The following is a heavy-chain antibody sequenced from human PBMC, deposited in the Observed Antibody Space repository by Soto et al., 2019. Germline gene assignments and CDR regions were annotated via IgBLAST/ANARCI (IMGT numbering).Heavy chain of an antibody. V-gene: IGHV3-74*01. CDR1: GFTFSSYW. J-gene: IGHJ6*03. Sequence: ELQLVESGGGLVQPGGSLRLSCAASGFTFSSYWMHWVRQAPGEGLIWVSRINSDGSRTTYADSVKGRFTISRDNAKNTVYLQMNSLSAADTAVYYCARIGTGCYYVAVWGKGTTVSVSS. CDR3: ARIGTGCYYVAV. D-gene: IGHD1-1*01. CDR2: INSDGSRT.